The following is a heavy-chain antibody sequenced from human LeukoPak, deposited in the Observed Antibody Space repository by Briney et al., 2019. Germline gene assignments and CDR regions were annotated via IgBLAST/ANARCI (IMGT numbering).Heavy chain of an antibody. CDR2: INYSSSTI. Sequence: GGSLRLSCAASGFTFSSYSMNWARQAPGKGLEWVSYINYSSSTIYYADSVKGRFTISRYNGKNSLYLQMSSLRAEDTALYYCAKDVGSGSYFYLDYWGQGTLVTVSS. V-gene: IGHV3-48*01. D-gene: IGHD3-10*01. CDR3: AKDVGSGSYFYLDY. CDR1: GFTFSSYS. J-gene: IGHJ4*02.